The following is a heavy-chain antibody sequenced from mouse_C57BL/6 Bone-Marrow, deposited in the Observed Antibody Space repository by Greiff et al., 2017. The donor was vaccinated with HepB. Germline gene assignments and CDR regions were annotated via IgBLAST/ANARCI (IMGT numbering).Heavy chain of an antibody. Sequence: EVNVVESGGGLVQSGRSLRLSCATSGFTFSDFYMEWVRQAPGKGLEWIAASRNKANDYTTEYSASVKGRFIVSRDTSQSILYLQMNALRAEDTAIYYCAREGAFMDYWGQGTSVTVSS. J-gene: IGHJ4*01. CDR1: GFTFSDFY. CDR3: AREGAFMDY. CDR2: SRNKANDYTT. V-gene: IGHV7-1*01.